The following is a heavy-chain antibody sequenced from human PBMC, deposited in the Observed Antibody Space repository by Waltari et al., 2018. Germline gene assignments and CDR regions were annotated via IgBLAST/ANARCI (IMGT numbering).Heavy chain of an antibody. J-gene: IGHJ5*02. CDR1: GGSISNYY. V-gene: IGHV4-59*01. CDR3: AREVITSTLRGFDP. CDR2: IYYIGST. Sequence: QVQLQESGPGLVKPSETLSLTCTVSGGSISNYYWSWIRQPPGKGLEWIGYIYYIGSTNYNPPLKSRVTTSVDTSKNQFSLKLSSVTAADTAVYYCAREVITSTLRGFDPWGQGTLVTVSS. D-gene: IGHD3-16*01.